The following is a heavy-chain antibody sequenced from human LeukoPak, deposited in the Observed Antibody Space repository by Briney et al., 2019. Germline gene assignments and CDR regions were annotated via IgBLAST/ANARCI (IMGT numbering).Heavy chain of an antibody. D-gene: IGHD2-2*02. V-gene: IGHV1-18*01. J-gene: IGHJ6*03. Sequence: ASVKASCKASGYTFTSYGISWVRQAPGQGLEWMGWISAYNGNTNYAQKLQGRVTMTTDRSTSTAYMELRSLRSDDTAVYYCARVRYCSSTSCYNASPYYYYYMDVWGKGTTVTVSS. CDR2: ISAYNGNT. CDR3: ARVRYCSSTSCYNASPYYYYYMDV. CDR1: GYTFTSYG.